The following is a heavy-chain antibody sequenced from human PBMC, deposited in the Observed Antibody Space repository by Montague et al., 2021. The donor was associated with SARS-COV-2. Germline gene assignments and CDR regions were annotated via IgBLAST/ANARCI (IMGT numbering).Heavy chain of an antibody. Sequence: SLRLSCAASGFTFSSYWMSWVRQAPWKVLEWVANIKQDGSEKYYVDSVKGRFTISRDNAKNSLYLQMNSLRAEDTAVYYCAREGLWLRRIGYWGQGTMVTVSS. CDR3: AREGLWLRRIGY. J-gene: IGHJ4*02. D-gene: IGHD5-18*01. CDR1: GFTFSSYW. V-gene: IGHV3-7*01. CDR2: IKQDGSEK.